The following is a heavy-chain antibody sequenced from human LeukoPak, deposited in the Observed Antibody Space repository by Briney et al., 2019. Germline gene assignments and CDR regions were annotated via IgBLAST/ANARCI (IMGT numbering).Heavy chain of an antibody. CDR1: GYTFTSYA. Sequence: ASVKVSCKASGYTFTSYAMHWVRQAPGQRLEWMGWTNAGNGNTKYSQKFQGRVTITRDTSASTAYMELSSLRSEDTAVYYCARYNWNDAGWFDPWGQGTLVTVSS. V-gene: IGHV1-3*01. D-gene: IGHD1-1*01. CDR3: ARYNWNDAGWFDP. CDR2: TNAGNGNT. J-gene: IGHJ5*02.